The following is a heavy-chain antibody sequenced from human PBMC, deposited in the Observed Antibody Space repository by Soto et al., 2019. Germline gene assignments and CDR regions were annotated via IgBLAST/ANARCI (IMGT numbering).Heavy chain of an antibody. Sequence: HPEGSLRLSCAASGFTFSSYAMSWVRQAPGKGLEWVSAISGSGGSTYYADSVKGRFTISRDNSKNTLYLQMNSLRAEDTAVYYCAKDPGGLYGSGSYSYFDNWGKGTLVTVSS. CDR1: GFTFSSYA. D-gene: IGHD3-10*01. CDR2: ISGSGGST. CDR3: AKDPGGLYGSGSYSYFDN. V-gene: IGHV3-23*01. J-gene: IGHJ4*02.